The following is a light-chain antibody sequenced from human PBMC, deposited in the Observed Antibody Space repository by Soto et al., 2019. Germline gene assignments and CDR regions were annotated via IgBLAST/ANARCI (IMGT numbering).Light chain of an antibody. Sequence: QSALTQPPSVSGAPGQRITISCTGSTSNIGTYYDVHWYQQLPGRAPKLLIYDNRNRPSGVPDRFSGSKSGTSASLVISGLQAEDEADYYCQSYDRSLSFVFGGGTKLTVL. V-gene: IGLV1-40*01. CDR2: DNR. CDR1: TSNIGTYYD. CDR3: QSYDRSLSFV. J-gene: IGLJ2*01.